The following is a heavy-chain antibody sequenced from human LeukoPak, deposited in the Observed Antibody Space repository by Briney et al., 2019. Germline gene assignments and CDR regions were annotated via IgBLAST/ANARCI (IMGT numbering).Heavy chain of an antibody. D-gene: IGHD5-18*01. CDR1: GFTVSSKY. CDR2: IYSGGST. Sequence: GGSLRLSCAVSGFTVSSKYMSLVRQAPGKGLEWVSVIYSGGSTYYADSVKGRFTISRDNSKNTLYLQMNSLRAEDTAVYYCAKDVGYSHGYSFDYWGQGAQVTVSS. J-gene: IGHJ4*02. V-gene: IGHV3-66*01. CDR3: AKDVGYSHGYSFDY.